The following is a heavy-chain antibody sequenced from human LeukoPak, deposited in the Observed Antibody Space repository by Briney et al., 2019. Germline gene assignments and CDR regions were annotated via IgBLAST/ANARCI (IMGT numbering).Heavy chain of an antibody. CDR2: ISAYNGDT. CDR3: ARGFSSSWYEEGLDP. J-gene: IGHJ5*02. Sequence: ASVKVSCKASGYTFNSYGISWVRQAPGQGLEWMGWISAYNGDTKYVQKLQGRVTMTTDTSTTTAYMELMSLRSDDTAVYYCARGFSSSWYEEGLDPWGQGTLVTVSS. D-gene: IGHD6-13*01. CDR1: GYTFNSYG. V-gene: IGHV1-18*01.